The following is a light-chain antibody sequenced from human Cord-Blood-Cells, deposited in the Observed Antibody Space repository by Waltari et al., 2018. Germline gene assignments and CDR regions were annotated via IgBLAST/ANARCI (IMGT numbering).Light chain of an antibody. J-gene: IGKJ3*01. CDR3: QQYNNWPSFT. Sequence: EIVMTQSPATLSVSPGERATLSCRASQSVSSNLAWYQQKPGQAPRLLIYGASTRATGIPARFSGSGSWTEFTRTISSLQSEDFAVYYCQQYNNWPSFTFGPGTKVDIK. V-gene: IGKV3-15*01. CDR2: GAS. CDR1: QSVSSN.